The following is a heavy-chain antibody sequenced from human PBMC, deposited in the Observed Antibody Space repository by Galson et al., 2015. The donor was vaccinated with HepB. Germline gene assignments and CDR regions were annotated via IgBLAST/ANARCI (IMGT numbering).Heavy chain of an antibody. J-gene: IGHJ4*02. D-gene: IGHD2-2*01. CDR3: ARGPSLYQPLMLFGY. Sequence: LSLTCTVYGGSFSGYYWSWIRQPPGKGLEWIGEINHSGSTNYNPSLKSRVTISVDTSKNQFSLKLSSVTAADTAVYYCARGPSLYQPLMLFGYWGQGTLVTVSS. CDR2: INHSGST. V-gene: IGHV4-34*01. CDR1: GGSFSGYY.